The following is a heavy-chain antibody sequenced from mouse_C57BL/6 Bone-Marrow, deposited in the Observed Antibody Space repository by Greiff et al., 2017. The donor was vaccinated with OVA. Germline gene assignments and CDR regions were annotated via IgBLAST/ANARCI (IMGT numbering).Heavy chain of an antibody. D-gene: IGHD1-1*01. V-gene: IGHV1-5*01. J-gene: IGHJ1*03. Sequence: EVQLQQSGTVLARPGASVKMSCKTSGYTFTSYWMHWVKQRPGQGLEWIGAIYPGNSDTSYNQKFKGKAKLTAVTSASTAYMELSSLTNEDSAVYYCTRRYYGSNWYFDVWGTGTTVTVSS. CDR1: GYTFTSYW. CDR2: IYPGNSDT. CDR3: TRRYYGSNWYFDV.